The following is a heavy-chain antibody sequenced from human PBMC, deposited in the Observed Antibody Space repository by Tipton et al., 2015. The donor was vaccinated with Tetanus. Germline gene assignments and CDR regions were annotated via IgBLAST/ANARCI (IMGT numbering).Heavy chain of an antibody. D-gene: IGHD6-19*01. CDR3: ARESRSVPGSV. CDR1: GGSIFSYY. J-gene: IGHJ4*02. Sequence: LSLTCTVSGGSIFSYYWSWIRQPPGKGLEWVANIKPDGSEKSYVDSVKGRFTISRDNAQSSLYLQMDSLRVEDAGVYHCARESRSVPGSVWGQGTLVTVSS. V-gene: IGHV3-7*01. CDR2: IKPDGSEK.